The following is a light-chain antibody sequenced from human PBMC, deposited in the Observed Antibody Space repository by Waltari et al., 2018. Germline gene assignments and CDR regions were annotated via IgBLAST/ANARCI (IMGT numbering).Light chain of an antibody. J-gene: IGLJ3*02. CDR2: RSN. Sequence: QSVLTQPPSASGTPGQRVTISCSGSSSDIGSTYVYWYQQLPGTAPKLLIYRSNQRPSGVPDRFSGSRSGTSASLAISGLQSEDEADYHCAAWDDSLSGPVFGGGTKLTVL. V-gene: IGLV1-47*01. CDR3: AAWDDSLSGPV. CDR1: SSDIGSTY.